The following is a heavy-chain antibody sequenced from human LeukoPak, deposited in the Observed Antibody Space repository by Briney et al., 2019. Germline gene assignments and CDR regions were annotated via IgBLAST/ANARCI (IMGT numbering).Heavy chain of an antibody. CDR2: MYHSGTT. D-gene: IGHD3-22*01. V-gene: IGHV4-30-2*01. Sequence: SQTLSLTCAVSGGSISIGGYSWSWIRQPPGKDLEWIGYMYHSGTTHYNPSLKSRVTISVDRSKNQFSLKLSSVTAADTAVYYCVRGYYYDSSGYWVRAFDIWGQGTMVTVSS. J-gene: IGHJ3*02. CDR3: VRGYYYDSSGYWVRAFDI. CDR1: GGSISIGGYS.